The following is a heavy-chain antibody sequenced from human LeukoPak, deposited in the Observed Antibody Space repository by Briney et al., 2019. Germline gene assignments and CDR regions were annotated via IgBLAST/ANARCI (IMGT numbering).Heavy chain of an antibody. CDR3: AREQNIRGVIIMVDY. CDR2: ISNSDGNT. V-gene: IGHV3-23*01. Sequence: GTLSLTCAVSGGSISSSNWWSWVRQPPGKGLEWASGISNSDGNTYYADSVKGRFAISRDNSKNTLYLQMNNLRIEDTAVYYCAREQNIRGVIIMVDYWGQGTLVTVSS. CDR1: GGSISSSN. D-gene: IGHD3-10*01. J-gene: IGHJ4*02.